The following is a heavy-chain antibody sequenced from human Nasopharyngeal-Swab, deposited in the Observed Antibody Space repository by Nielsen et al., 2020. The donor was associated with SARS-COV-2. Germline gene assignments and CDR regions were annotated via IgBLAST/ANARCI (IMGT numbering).Heavy chain of an antibody. Sequence: GESLKISCAASGFTFSNYCMNWIRQAPGKGLEWVSSISSSSSYIYYADSVKGRFTISRDNAKNSLYLQMNSLRAEDTAVYYCARDMSWDIVVVPAAMIASTGDTVTNHFDYWGQGTLVTVSS. CDR3: ARDMSWDIVVVPAAMIASTGDTVTNHFDY. J-gene: IGHJ4*02. V-gene: IGHV3-21*01. D-gene: IGHD2-2*01. CDR2: ISSSSSYI. CDR1: GFTFSNYC.